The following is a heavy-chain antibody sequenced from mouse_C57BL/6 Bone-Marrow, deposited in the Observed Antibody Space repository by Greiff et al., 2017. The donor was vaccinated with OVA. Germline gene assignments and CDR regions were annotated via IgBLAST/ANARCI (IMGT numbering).Heavy chain of an antibody. Sequence: EVQVVESGGGLVKPGGSLKLSCAASGFTFSDYGMHWVRQAPEKGLEWVAYISSGSSTIYYADTVKGRFTLSRDNAKNTLFLQMTSLRSEDTAMYYCARFVTGTDADWYFDVWGTGTTVTVSS. CDR2: ISSGSSTI. J-gene: IGHJ1*03. D-gene: IGHD4-1*01. CDR3: ARFVTGTDADWYFDV. CDR1: GFTFSDYG. V-gene: IGHV5-17*01.